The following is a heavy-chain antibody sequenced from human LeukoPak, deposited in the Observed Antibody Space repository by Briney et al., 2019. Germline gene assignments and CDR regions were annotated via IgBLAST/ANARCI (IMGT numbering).Heavy chain of an antibody. CDR1: GFTFSTYG. D-gene: IGHD6-19*01. CDR2: ISYDGSNK. Sequence: GGSLRLSCAASGFTFSTYGMHWVRQAPGKGLEWVAVISYDGSNKYYADSVKGRFTISRDSAKNSLYLQMDSLRAEDTAIYYCARCSGWAFKNWGQGNLVTVSS. J-gene: IGHJ4*02. V-gene: IGHV3-30*03. CDR3: ARCSGWAFKN.